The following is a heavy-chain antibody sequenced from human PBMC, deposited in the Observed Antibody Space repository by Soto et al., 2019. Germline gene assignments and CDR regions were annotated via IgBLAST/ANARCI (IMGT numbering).Heavy chain of an antibody. J-gene: IGHJ4*02. V-gene: IGHV4-4*02. D-gene: IGHD1-1*01. Sequence: QVQLQESRPGLVKPSGTLSLTCAVSGGSISSSNWWSWVRQPPGKGLEWIGEIYHSGSTSYNPSLKSRDSISVDKSKNQFSLNLSSVIAADTAVYYCARYYTGKRLFDYWGQGTLVTVYS. CDR2: IYHSGST. CDR1: GGSISSSNW. CDR3: ARYYTGKRLFDY.